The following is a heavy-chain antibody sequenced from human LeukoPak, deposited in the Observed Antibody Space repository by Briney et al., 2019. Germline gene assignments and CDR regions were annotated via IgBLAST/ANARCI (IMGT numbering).Heavy chain of an antibody. Sequence: GGSLTLSWAASGFTFSSYGMHWVRQAPGKGLEWVAFIRYDGSNKYYADSVKGRFTISRDNSKNTLYLQMNSLRAEDTAVYYCAKVRGRYFDWLGRSYYMDVWGKGTTVTISS. J-gene: IGHJ6*03. CDR3: AKVRGRYFDWLGRSYYMDV. CDR1: GFTFSSYG. CDR2: IRYDGSNK. V-gene: IGHV3-30*02. D-gene: IGHD3-9*01.